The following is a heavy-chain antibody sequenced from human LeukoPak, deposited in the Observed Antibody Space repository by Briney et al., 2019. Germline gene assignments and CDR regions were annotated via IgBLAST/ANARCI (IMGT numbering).Heavy chain of an antibody. J-gene: IGHJ4*02. D-gene: IGHD2-15*01. CDR1: GGSISSSTW. CDR3: ARAFLVGYSPEEYFFDY. Sequence: SETLSLTCTVSGGSISSSTWWGWVRQPPGKGLECIGEIHHSGTTNYNPSLKSRVTMSVDKSKNQFSLKLNSVTAADTAVYYCARAFLVGYSPEEYFFDYWGQGTLVTVSS. CDR2: IHHSGTT. V-gene: IGHV4-4*02.